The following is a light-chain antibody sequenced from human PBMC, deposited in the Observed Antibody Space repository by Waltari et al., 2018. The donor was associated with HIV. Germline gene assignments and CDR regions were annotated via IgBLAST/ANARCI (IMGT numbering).Light chain of an antibody. V-gene: IGKV3-20*01. J-gene: IGKJ1*01. CDR3: QQYGNSPLT. Sequence: EIVLTQSPGTLSLSPGERATLSCRASQSVSSSYLAWYQQKPGQAPRLLISGVSSRATGIPDRFSGGGSGTDFTLTITRLEPEDFAVYYCQQYGNSPLTFGQGTKVEIK. CDR2: GVS. CDR1: QSVSSSY.